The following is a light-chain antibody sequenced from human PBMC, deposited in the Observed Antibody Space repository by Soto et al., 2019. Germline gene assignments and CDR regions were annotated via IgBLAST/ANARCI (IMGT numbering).Light chain of an antibody. CDR1: QSIRSW. V-gene: IGKV1-5*01. CDR3: LQHNEFWWT. CDR2: DAS. J-gene: IGKJ1*01. Sequence: DIQMTQSPSTLSASVGDRVTITCRASQSIRSWLAWYQQKPGKAPKLLIYDASNLESGVPSRFSGRRSGTEFTLTISSLQPDDFATYYCLQHNEFWWTFGQGTKVDIK.